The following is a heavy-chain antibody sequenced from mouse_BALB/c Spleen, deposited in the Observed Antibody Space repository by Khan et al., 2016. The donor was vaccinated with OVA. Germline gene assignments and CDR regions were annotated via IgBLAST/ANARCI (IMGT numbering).Heavy chain of an antibody. CDR1: GYSITSGYA. V-gene: IGHV3-1*02. CDR2: IYFSGSI. D-gene: IGHD2-1*01. CDR3: TRDGNYVDY. J-gene: IGHJ4*01. Sequence: EVQLQESGPDLVKPSQSLSLTCTATGYSITSGYAWPWIRQFPGTPLAWMASIYFSGSINYNPSLKSRISVTRDTSKNQFFLQLNSVTSEDTATDYCTRDGNYVDYWGQGTSVTVSS.